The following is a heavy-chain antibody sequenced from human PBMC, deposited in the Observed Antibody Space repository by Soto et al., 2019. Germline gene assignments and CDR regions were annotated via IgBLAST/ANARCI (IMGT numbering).Heavy chain of an antibody. D-gene: IGHD2-2*03. Sequence: EVQLVESGGGLAKPGGSLRLSCAASGFLFNSYGMNWVRLSPGRGLEWISSISSTSTYIEYADSVKGRFIISRDNAENSLFLQMNSLRAEDTAVYYCTRDRSPGMDFPDFDFWGQGALVTVSS. CDR1: GFLFNSYG. CDR3: TRDRSPGMDFPDFDF. J-gene: IGHJ4*02. V-gene: IGHV3-21*01. CDR2: ISSTSTYI.